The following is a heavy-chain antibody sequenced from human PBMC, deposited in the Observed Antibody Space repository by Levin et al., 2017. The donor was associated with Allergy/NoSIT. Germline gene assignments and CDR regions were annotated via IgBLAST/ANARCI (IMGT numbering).Heavy chain of an antibody. V-gene: IGHV3-23*01. J-gene: IGHJ3*02. CDR1: GFTLSNYA. Sequence: GALRLSCAASGFTLSNYAMSWVRQAPGKGLEWVSSISGSGDTTDYADSVKGRFTISRDNSKNTLYVQMNSLRAEDTAVYYCARALGSLDPFDIWGQGTMITVSS. CDR2: ISGSGDTT. CDR3: ARALGSLDPFDI. D-gene: IGHD7-27*01.